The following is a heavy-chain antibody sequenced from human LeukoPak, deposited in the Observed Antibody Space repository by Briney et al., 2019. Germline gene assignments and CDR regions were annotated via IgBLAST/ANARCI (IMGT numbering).Heavy chain of an antibody. D-gene: IGHD6-19*01. Sequence: GGSLRLSCAASGFTITSNYMTWVRQAPGKGLEWVSVIHTSGNTYYADSVKGRFTISRDISKNTLYLQMSSLRAEDTAVYYCVRGGSGWYLYDYWGQGTLVTVSS. J-gene: IGHJ4*02. CDR3: VRGGSGWYLYDY. CDR1: GFTITSNY. CDR2: IHTSGNT. V-gene: IGHV3-66*01.